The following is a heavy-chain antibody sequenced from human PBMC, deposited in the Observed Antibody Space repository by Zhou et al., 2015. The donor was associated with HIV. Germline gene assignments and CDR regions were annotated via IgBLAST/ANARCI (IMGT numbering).Heavy chain of an antibody. CDR2: IIPIFGTA. Sequence: QVQLVQSGAEVKKPGSSVKVSCKASGGTFSSYAISWVRQAPGQGLEWMGGIIPIFGTANYAQKFQGRVTITADESTSTAYMELSSLRSEDTAVYYCARDTGSEWFGRNNWFDPWGQGTLGHRLL. CDR1: GGTFSSYA. V-gene: IGHV1-69*12. D-gene: IGHD3-10*01. CDR3: ARDTGSEWFGRNNWFDP. J-gene: IGHJ5*02.